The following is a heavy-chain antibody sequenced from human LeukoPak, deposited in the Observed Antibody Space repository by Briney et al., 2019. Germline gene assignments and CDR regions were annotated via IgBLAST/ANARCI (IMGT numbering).Heavy chain of an antibody. V-gene: IGHV4-31*03. Sequence: SQTLSLTCTVSGGSISSGGYYWSWIRQHPGKGLEWIGYIYYSGSTNYNPSLKSRVSISVDTFKNQFSLKLSSVTAADTAVYYCARESQTNCSGGNCYFYYFDYWGQGTLVTVSS. J-gene: IGHJ4*02. CDR1: GGSISSGGYY. CDR3: ARESQTNCSGGNCYFYYFDY. CDR2: IYYSGST. D-gene: IGHD2-15*01.